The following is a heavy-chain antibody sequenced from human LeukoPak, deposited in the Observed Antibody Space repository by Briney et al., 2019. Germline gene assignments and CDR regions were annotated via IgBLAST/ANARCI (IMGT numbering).Heavy chain of an antibody. CDR1: GGSISSYY. Sequence: SETLSLTWTVSGGSISSYYWSWIRQPPGKGLEWIGYIYYSGSTNYNPSLKSRVTISVDTSKNQFSLKLSSVTAADTAVYYCARLYSSSWYGAWFDPWGQGTLVTVSS. D-gene: IGHD6-13*01. CDR3: ARLYSSSWYGAWFDP. V-gene: IGHV4-59*08. CDR2: IYYSGST. J-gene: IGHJ5*02.